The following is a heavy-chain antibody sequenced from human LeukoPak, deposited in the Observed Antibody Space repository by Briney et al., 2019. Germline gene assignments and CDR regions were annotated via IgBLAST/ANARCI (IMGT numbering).Heavy chain of an antibody. CDR2: ISDSGTGT. J-gene: IGHJ4*02. V-gene: IGHV3-23*01. CDR1: GFTFSSFA. Sequence: PGGSLRLSCAASGFTFSSFAMSWVRQAPGGGLEWVSGISDSGTGTFYVDSVKGRFTISRDNSKNTLFLQMNSLRAEDTAVYYCAKDHIRRDGYSDFDYWGQGTLVTVSS. D-gene: IGHD5-24*01. CDR3: AKDHIRRDGYSDFDY.